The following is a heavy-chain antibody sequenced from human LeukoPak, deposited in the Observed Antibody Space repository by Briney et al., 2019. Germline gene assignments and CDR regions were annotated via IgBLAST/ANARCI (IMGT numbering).Heavy chain of an antibody. Sequence: GGSLRLSCAASGFTFRSYWMTWVRQAPGKGLEWVANIKQDGSEKHYVDSVKGRFTISRDNTKNSLYLQLNSLRAEDTAVYYCARDLLYGDYVGAYFDYWGQGALVTVSS. CDR3: ARDLLYGDYVGAYFDY. J-gene: IGHJ4*02. D-gene: IGHD4-17*01. V-gene: IGHV3-7*01. CDR2: IKQDGSEK. CDR1: GFTFRSYW.